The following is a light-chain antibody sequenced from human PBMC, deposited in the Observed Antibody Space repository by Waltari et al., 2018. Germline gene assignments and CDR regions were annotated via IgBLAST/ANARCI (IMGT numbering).Light chain of an antibody. CDR3: SSYAGSITFVV. V-gene: IGLV2-23*02. CDR2: EVN. Sequence: QSALTQPASVSASTGQSISISCTGTSRDFGSYNLVSWYQHYPGKAPELIIYEVNKRPSGGSNVFSCSKSGNTASLTISGLQAEDEADYYCSSYAGSITFVVFGGGTKLTVL. CDR1: SRDFGSYNL. J-gene: IGLJ2*01.